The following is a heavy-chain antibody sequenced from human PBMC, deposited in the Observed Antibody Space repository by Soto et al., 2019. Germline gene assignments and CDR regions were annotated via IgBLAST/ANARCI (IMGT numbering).Heavy chain of an antibody. Sequence: QVQLVQSGAEVKKPGSSVKVSCKASGGTFSSYAISWVRQAPGQGLEWMGGIIPIFGTANYAQKFQGRVTVTADGSTSTAYMELSSLRSEDTAVYYCASGERGYYYCGMDVWGQGTTVSVSS. D-gene: IGHD3-10*01. J-gene: IGHJ6*02. CDR3: ASGERGYYYCGMDV. CDR2: IIPIFGTA. CDR1: GGTFSSYA. V-gene: IGHV1-69*12.